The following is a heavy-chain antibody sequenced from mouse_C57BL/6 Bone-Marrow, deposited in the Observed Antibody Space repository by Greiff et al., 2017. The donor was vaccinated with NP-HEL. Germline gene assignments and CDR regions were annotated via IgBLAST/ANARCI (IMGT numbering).Heavy chain of an antibody. Sequence: VNLVESGAELVRPGASVTLSCKASGYTFTDYEMHWVKQTPVHGLEWIGAIDPETGGTAYNQKFKGKAILTADKSSSTAYMELRSLTSEDAAVYYCTRGPYYDSSWFAYWGQGTLVTVSA. CDR3: TRGPYYDSSWFAY. CDR1: GYTFTDYE. V-gene: IGHV1-15*01. J-gene: IGHJ3*01. D-gene: IGHD2-4*01. CDR2: IDPETGGT.